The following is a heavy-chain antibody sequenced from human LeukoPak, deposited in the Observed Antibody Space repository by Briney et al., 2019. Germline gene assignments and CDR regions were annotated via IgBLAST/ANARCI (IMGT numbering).Heavy chain of an antibody. V-gene: IGHV1-2*06. J-gene: IGHJ4*02. CDR3: ARDRSGYSYGEPLDH. CDR2: INPNTGGT. CDR1: GYTFTGYY. D-gene: IGHD5-18*01. Sequence: GASVKVSCKASGYTFTGYYLHWVRQAPGQGLEWLGRINPNTGGTDDAQKFQGRVTMTRETSINTAYMELSRLSPDDTAVYYCARDRSGYSYGEPLDHWGQGTLVIVSS.